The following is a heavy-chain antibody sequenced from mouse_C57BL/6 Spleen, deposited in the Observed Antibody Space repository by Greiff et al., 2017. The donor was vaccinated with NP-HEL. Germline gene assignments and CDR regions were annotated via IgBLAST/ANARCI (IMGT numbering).Heavy chain of an antibody. CDR2: IYPGDGDT. V-gene: IGHV1-82*01. D-gene: IGHD1-1*01. Sequence: VKLVESGPELVKPGASVKISCKASGYAFSSSWMNWVKQRPGKGLEWIGRIYPGDGDTNYNGKFKGKATLTADKSSSTAYMQLSSLTSEDSAVYFCARCSSPYAMDYWGQGTSVTVSS. CDR3: ARCSSPYAMDY. J-gene: IGHJ4*01. CDR1: GYAFSSSW.